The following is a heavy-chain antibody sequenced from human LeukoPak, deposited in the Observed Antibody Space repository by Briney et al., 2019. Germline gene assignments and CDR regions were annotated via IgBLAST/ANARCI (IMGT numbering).Heavy chain of an antibody. Sequence: SSETLSLTCTVSGGSISSGDYYWSCIRQPPGKGLEWIGYIYYSGSTYYNPSLKSRVTISVDTSKNQFSLKLSSVTAADTAEYYCARIERGYSGYDRGPIDYWGQGTLVTVSS. CDR2: IYYSGST. D-gene: IGHD5-12*01. CDR3: ARIERGYSGYDRGPIDY. V-gene: IGHV4-30-4*01. J-gene: IGHJ4*02. CDR1: GGSISSGDYY.